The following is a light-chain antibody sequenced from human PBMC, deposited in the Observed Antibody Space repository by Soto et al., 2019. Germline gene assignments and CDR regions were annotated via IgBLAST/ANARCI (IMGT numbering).Light chain of an antibody. CDR2: GAS. Sequence: EIVLTQSPDTLSLSPGERATLSCRASQSVSSSDLAWYQQKPGQAPRLLIYGASSMATGIPDRCSGSGSGTDFTLTISRLEPEDFAVYYCQQYGGSSWTFGRGTKVQIK. CDR3: QQYGGSSWT. CDR1: QSVSSSD. V-gene: IGKV3-20*01. J-gene: IGKJ1*01.